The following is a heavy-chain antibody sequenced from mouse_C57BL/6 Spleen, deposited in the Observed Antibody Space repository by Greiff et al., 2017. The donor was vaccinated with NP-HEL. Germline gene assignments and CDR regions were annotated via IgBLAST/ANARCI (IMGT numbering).Heavy chain of an antibody. CDR2: IHPNSGST. CDR3: ARYDYGYDGVDY. Sequence: QVQLQQPGAELVKPGASVKLSCKASGYTFTSYWMHWVKQRPGQGLEWIGMIHPNSGSTNYNEKFKSKATLTVDKSSSTAYMQLSSLTSEDSAVYYCARYDYGYDGVDYWGQGTTLTVSS. D-gene: IGHD2-2*01. J-gene: IGHJ2*01. CDR1: GYTFTSYW. V-gene: IGHV1-64*01.